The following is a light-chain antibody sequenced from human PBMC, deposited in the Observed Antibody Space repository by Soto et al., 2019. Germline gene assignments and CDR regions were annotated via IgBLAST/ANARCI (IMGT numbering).Light chain of an antibody. CDR1: QSVSSY. V-gene: IGKV3-20*01. J-gene: IGKJ2*01. Sequence: EIVLTQSPGTLSLSPGERATLSCRASQSVSSYLAWYQQKPGQAPRLLIFATSSGATGIPDRFSGSGSGTDFTLTISGLETEDFAVYYCQQYGSSPYTFGQGTKLEI. CDR3: QQYGSSPYT. CDR2: ATS.